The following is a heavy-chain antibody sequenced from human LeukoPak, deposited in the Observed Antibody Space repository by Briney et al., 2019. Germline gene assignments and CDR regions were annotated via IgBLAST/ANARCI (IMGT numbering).Heavy chain of an antibody. Sequence: SVKVSCKASGGTFSSCAINWVRQAPGQGLEWMGGIIPIFGTANYAQKFQGRVTITADESTSTAYMELSSLRSEDTAVYYCALQPRYFDWFLVWGQGTLVTVSS. J-gene: IGHJ4*02. V-gene: IGHV1-69*13. CDR2: IIPIFGTA. D-gene: IGHD3-9*01. CDR1: GGTFSSCA. CDR3: ALQPRYFDWFLV.